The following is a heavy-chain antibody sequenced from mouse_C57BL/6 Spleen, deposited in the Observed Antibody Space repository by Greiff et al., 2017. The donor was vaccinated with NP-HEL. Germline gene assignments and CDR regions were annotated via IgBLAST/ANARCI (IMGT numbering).Heavy chain of an antibody. CDR3: TRLVYGNYGGYAMDY. CDR1: GYTFTDYE. J-gene: IGHJ4*01. V-gene: IGHV1-15*01. CDR2: IDPETGGT. Sequence: LVESGAELVRPGASVTLSCKASGYTFTDYEMHWVKQTPVHGLEWIGAIDPETGGTAYNQKFKGKAILTADKSSSTAYMELRSLTSEDSAVYYCTRLVYGNYGGYAMDYWGQGTSVTVSS. D-gene: IGHD2-1*01.